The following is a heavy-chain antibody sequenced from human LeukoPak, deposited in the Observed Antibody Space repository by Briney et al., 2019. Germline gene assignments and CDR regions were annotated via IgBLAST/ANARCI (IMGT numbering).Heavy chain of an antibody. CDR3: ARDHPHSSSWYRSNWFDP. D-gene: IGHD6-13*01. Sequence: SETLSLTCTVSVGSISRYYWSGSRQPAGEGLWWIGRIYTSGSTNYNPSLKSRVTMSVYTSKNQFSLKLSSVTAADTAVYYCARDHPHSSSWYRSNWFDPWGQGTLVTVSS. J-gene: IGHJ5*02. CDR2: IYTSGST. CDR1: VGSISRYY. V-gene: IGHV4-4*07.